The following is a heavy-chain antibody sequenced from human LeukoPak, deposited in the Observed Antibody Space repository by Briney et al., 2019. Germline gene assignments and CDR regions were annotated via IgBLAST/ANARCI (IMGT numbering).Heavy chain of an antibody. D-gene: IGHD1-1*01. V-gene: IGHV4-59*01. CDR3: ARVGDWNDLVY. J-gene: IGHJ4*02. CDR1: GGSISTYY. CDR2: ISYTVTS. Sequence: SETLSLTRTVSGGSISTYYWSWIRQPPGKGLGWIGYISYTVTSNYNPSLTSRVTISVDTSKNQFSLKLSSVTAADTAVYYCARVGDWNDLVYWGQGTLVTVSS.